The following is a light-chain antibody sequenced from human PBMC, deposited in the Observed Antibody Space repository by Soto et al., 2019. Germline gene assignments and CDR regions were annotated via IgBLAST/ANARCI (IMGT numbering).Light chain of an antibody. CDR2: GAS. CDR1: QSIRGY. CDR3: QQSYSTPWA. Sequence: IEMTQSPPSLSCSVGDRVTITCRASQSIRGYVNWYQQTPGKAPKLLIYGASRLQSGVPSRFSGSGSGTDFTLTINSLQPEDFQTYFCQQSYSTPWAFGQGTKVDIK. V-gene: IGKV1-39*01. J-gene: IGKJ1*01.